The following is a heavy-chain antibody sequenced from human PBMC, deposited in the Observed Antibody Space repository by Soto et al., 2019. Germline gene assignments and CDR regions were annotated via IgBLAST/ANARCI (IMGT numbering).Heavy chain of an antibody. CDR3: AKDIVKYTYGACDY. Sequence: LRLSCAASGFTFSSYGMYWVRQAPGKGLEWVAAISYDGSNNYHADSVKGRFTISRDNSKNTLYLQLNSLRTEDTAVYYCAKDIVKYTYGACDYWGQGVLVTVSS. J-gene: IGHJ4*02. CDR1: GFTFSSYG. CDR2: ISYDGSNN. D-gene: IGHD5-18*01. V-gene: IGHV3-30*18.